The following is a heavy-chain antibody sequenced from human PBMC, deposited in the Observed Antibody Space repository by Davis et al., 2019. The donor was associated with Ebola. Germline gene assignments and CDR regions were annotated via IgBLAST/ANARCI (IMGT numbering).Heavy chain of an antibody. J-gene: IGHJ4*02. V-gene: IGHV1-69*13. D-gene: IGHD4-17*01. Sequence: SVKVSCKASGYTFTSYYMHWVRQAPGQGLEWMGGIIPIFGTANYAQKFQGRVTITADESTSTAYMELSSLRSEDTAVYYCARAMTTVTAYYFDYWGQGTLVTVSS. CDR3: ARAMTTVTAYYFDY. CDR1: GYTFTSYY. CDR2: IIPIFGTA.